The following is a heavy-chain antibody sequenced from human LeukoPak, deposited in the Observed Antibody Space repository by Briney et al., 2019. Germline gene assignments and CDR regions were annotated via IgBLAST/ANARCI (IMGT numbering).Heavy chain of an antibody. J-gene: IGHJ3*02. V-gene: IGHV3-21*01. D-gene: IGHD3-22*01. CDR2: ISSSSSYI. CDR1: GFTFSRYS. Sequence: PGGSLRLSCAASGFTFSRYSMNWVRQAPGKGLEWVSSISSSSSYIYYADSVKGRFTISRDNAKNSLYLQMNSLRAEDTAVYYCARELTYYYDSSGHADAFDIWGQGTMVTVSS. CDR3: ARELTYYYDSSGHADAFDI.